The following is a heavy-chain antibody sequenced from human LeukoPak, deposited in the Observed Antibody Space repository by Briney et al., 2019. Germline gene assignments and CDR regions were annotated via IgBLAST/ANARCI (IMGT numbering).Heavy chain of an antibody. D-gene: IGHD2-2*02. J-gene: IGHJ4*02. CDR1: GFTFSTYS. V-gene: IGHV3-21*01. CDR3: ARDPIRLQHPYDY. CDR2: ITSSSSDI. Sequence: GGSPRLSCAASGFTFSTYSMNWVRQAPGKGLEWVSSITSSSSDIYYADSLKGRFTISRDNAKNSLYLQMNSLRAEDTAVYYCARDPIRLQHPYDYWGQGTLVTVSS.